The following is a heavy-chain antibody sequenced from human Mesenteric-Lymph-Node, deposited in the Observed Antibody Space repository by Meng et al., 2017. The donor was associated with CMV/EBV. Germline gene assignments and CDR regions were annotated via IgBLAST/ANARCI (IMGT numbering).Heavy chain of an antibody. CDR1: GFTFSRYW. Sequence: GESLRLSCTASGFTFSRYWIHWGRQAPGEGLVWVSRVHSDGTATNYADSVRDRFTISRDNAKKTMYLQMNNRRAEDTAVYYCVRDLVTIEPGGEAFDMWGQGTKVTVSS. CDR2: VHSDGTAT. V-gene: IGHV3-74*01. D-gene: IGHD2-21*02. CDR3: VRDLVTIEPGGEAFDM. J-gene: IGHJ3*02.